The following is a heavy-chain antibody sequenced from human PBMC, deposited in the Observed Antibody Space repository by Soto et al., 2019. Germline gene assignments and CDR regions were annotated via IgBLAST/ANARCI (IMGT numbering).Heavy chain of an antibody. V-gene: IGHV4-38-2*02. D-gene: IGHD2-2*01. CDR1: GYSISSGYY. Sequence: ETLSLTCAVSGYSISSGYYWGWIRQPPGKGLEWIGSIYHSGSTYYNPSLKSRVTISVDTSKNQFSLKLSSVTAADTAVYYCAREGCSSTSCYFIWFDPWGQGTLVTVSS. CDR2: IYHSGST. CDR3: AREGCSSTSCYFIWFDP. J-gene: IGHJ5*02.